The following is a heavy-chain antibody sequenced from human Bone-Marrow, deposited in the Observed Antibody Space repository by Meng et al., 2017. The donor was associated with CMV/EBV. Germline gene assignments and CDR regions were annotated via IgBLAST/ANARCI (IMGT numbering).Heavy chain of an antibody. CDR1: GGSISSRISY. V-gene: IGHV4-39*01. CDR3: ARLLEGDYGDY. J-gene: IGHJ4*02. Sequence: CTGSGGSISSRISYWGWIRQPPGKGLEWIGSIYYSGSTYYNPSLKSRVTISVDTSKNQFSLKLSSVTAADTAVYYCARLLEGDYGDYWGQGTLVTVSS. CDR2: IYYSGST.